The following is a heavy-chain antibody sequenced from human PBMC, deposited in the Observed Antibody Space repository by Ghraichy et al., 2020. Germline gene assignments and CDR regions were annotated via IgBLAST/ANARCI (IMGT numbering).Heavy chain of an antibody. Sequence: GGSLRLSCAASRFTFSSYAMSWVRQAPGKGLEWVSAITGSGGSTYYADSVKGRFTISRDNSKNTLYLQMNSLRAEDTAVYYCAKDLNYYDSGGKGRWGQGTLVTVSS. J-gene: IGHJ4*02. CDR3: AKDLNYYDSGGKGR. CDR2: ITGSGGST. D-gene: IGHD3-22*01. V-gene: IGHV3-23*01. CDR1: RFTFSSYA.